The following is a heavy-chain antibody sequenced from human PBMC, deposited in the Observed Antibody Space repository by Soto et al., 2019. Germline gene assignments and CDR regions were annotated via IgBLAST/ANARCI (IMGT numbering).Heavy chain of an antibody. CDR2: ISYDGSNK. D-gene: IGHD6-13*01. Sequence: QVQLVESGGGVVQPGRSLRLSCAASGFTFSSSGMHWVRLAPGKGLEWVAAISYDGSNKYYADSVKGRFTISRDSSKNTLSLQMNSLRTEDTAMYYCARSAEQQLTRWGFDHWGQGTLVTVSS. V-gene: IGHV3-30*03. CDR3: ARSAEQQLTRWGFDH. CDR1: GFTFSSSG. J-gene: IGHJ4*02.